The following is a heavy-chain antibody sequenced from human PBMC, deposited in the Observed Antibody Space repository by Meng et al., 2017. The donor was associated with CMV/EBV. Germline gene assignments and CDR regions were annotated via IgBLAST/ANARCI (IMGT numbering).Heavy chain of an antibody. D-gene: IGHD5/OR15-5a*01. Sequence: GESLKISCKAPGFTSISYRIGWVRQMPGKGLEWMGIIYAGDADFGYNPSFQGQVTISADRSTNTAYLQWRSLKNSDTAIYYCARLGIVSSAVGLAFDVWGQGTMVTVSS. V-gene: IGHV5-51*01. CDR1: GFTSISYR. CDR3: ARLGIVSSAVGLAFDV. J-gene: IGHJ3*01. CDR2: IYAGDADF.